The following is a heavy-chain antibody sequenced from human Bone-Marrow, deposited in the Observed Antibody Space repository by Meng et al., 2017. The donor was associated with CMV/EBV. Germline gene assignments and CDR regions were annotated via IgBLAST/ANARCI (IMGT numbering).Heavy chain of an antibody. D-gene: IGHD5-18*01. CDR1: GYIFTGYY. V-gene: IGHV1-2*02. CDR2: INPNSGGT. Sequence: ASVKVSCKAPGYIFTGYYMHWVRQAPGQGLEWMGWINPNSGGTNFAQKFQGRVTMTRDTSINTAYMELSWLRSDDTAVYYCATGPSTAMVLYYYYYDMDVWGQGTTVTVSS. J-gene: IGHJ6*02. CDR3: ATGPSTAMVLYYYYYDMDV.